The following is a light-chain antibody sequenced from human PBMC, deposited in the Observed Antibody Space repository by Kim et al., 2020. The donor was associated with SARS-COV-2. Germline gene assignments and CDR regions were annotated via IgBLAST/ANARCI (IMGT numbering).Light chain of an antibody. V-gene: IGLV3-19*01. CDR2: GKN. Sequence: VTLEKTVVITCLGDILRSYLGYGYQQKPGRVPILVIYGKNNRRLGIPYRFSGSSSGNTPSLTNTGTQAGDEPDYYCNSRDSYDNVVFGGGTQRTVL. CDR3: NSRDSYDNVV. J-gene: IGLJ2*01. CDR1: ILRSYL.